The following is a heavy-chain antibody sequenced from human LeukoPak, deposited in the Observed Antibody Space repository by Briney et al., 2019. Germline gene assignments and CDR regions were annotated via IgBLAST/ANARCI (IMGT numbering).Heavy chain of an antibody. CDR1: GFTFSSYS. D-gene: IGHD2-21*02. J-gene: IGHJ4*02. CDR2: ISSSGNSI. CDR3: ARAAYCGGDCYSEGEHFDY. V-gene: IGHV3-21*01. Sequence: GGSLRLSCAASGFTFSSYSMNWVRQAPGKGPEWVSSISSSGNSIYYADSVKGRFTISRDNAKNSLCLQMNSLRAEDTAVYYCARAAYCGGDCYSEGEHFDYWGQGTLVTVSS.